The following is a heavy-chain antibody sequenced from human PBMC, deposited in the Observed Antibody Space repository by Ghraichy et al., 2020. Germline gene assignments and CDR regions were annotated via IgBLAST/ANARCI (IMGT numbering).Heavy chain of an antibody. CDR1: GGTFSSYA. CDR3: ARDQGTSCYGCYYYGMDV. V-gene: IGHV1-69*13. D-gene: IGHD2-2*01. CDR2: IIPIFGTA. J-gene: IGHJ6*02. Sequence: SVKVSCKASGGTFSSYAISWVRQAPGQGLEWMGGIIPIFGTANYAQKFQGRVTITADESTSTAYMELSSLRSEDTAVYYCARDQGTSCYGCYYYGMDVWGQGTTVTVSS.